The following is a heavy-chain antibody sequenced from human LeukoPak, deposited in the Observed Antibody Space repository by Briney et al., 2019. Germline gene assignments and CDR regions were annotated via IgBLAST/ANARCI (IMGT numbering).Heavy chain of an antibody. CDR2: ISSSSRYI. V-gene: IGHV3-21*01. Sequence: GGSLRLSCAASGITFSTYTMNWVRQAPGQGLEWVSSISSSSRYIYYADSVKGRFTISRDNVYNSLYLQMNSLRAEDTAVYHCARDLYRIVVVPHYFDYWGQGTLVTVSS. CDR3: ARDLYRIVVVPHYFDY. D-gene: IGHD3-22*01. J-gene: IGHJ4*02. CDR1: GITFSTYT.